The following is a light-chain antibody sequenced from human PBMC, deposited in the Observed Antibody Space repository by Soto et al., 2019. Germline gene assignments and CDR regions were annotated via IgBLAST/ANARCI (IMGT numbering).Light chain of an antibody. CDR1: QSVSSSY. Sequence: TVLTQSPGTLSLSPGERATLSCRASQSVSSSYLAWYQQKPGQAPRLLIYGASSRATGIPDRFSGSGSGTDFTLTISRLEPEDFAVYYCQQYGSSPLFGQGTKVDI. J-gene: IGKJ1*01. CDR2: GAS. CDR3: QQYGSSPL. V-gene: IGKV3-20*01.